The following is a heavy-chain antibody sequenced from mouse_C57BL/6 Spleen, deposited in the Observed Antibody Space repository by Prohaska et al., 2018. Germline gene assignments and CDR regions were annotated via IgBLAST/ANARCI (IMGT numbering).Heavy chain of an antibody. CDR2: ILRGSGST. V-gene: IGHV1-9*01. Sequence: LEWIVEILRGSGSTNYNEKFKSKATFTEDTSSYTAYMHLNSLTTQDSPIYYRARPGFAYWGHGTLVTVSA. CDR3: ARPGFAY. J-gene: IGHJ3*01.